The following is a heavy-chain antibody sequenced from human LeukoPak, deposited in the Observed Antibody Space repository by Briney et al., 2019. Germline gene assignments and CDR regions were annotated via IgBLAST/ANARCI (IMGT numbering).Heavy chain of an antibody. D-gene: IGHD3-22*01. J-gene: IGHJ4*02. CDR3: AGDPDYDSSGYYYDY. Sequence: SETLSLTCTVSGGSISSYYWSWIRQPPGKGLEWIGYIYYSGSTNYNPSLKSRVTISVDTSKNQFSLKLSSVTAADTAVYYCAGDPDYDSSGYYYDYWGQGTLVTVSP. CDR1: GGSISSYY. V-gene: IGHV4-59*01. CDR2: IYYSGST.